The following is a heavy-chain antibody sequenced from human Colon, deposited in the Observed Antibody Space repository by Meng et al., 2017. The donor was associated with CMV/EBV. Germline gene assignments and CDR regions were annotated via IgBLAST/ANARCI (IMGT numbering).Heavy chain of an antibody. CDR1: GFGFSDYW. CDR2: INHDGSKI. Sequence: GESLKISCAASGFGFSDYWMHWARQAPGKGLVWVSRINHDGSKIIYADSVKGRFTISRDNAKNTLYLQMNTLRAEDTALYYCVREDGVDASRGNRFDPWGQGTPVTVSS. V-gene: IGHV3-74*01. CDR3: VREDGVDASRGNRFDP. J-gene: IGHJ5*02. D-gene: IGHD3-3*01.